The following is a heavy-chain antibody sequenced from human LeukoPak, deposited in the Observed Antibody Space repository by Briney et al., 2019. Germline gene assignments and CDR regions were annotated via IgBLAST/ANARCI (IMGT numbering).Heavy chain of an antibody. D-gene: IGHD3-3*01. Sequence: PGGSLRLSCAASGFTFSSYAMHWVRQAPGKGLEWVAVISYDGSNKYYADSVKGRFTISRDNSKNTLYLQMNSLRAEDTAVYYCARGVDPNYDFWSGYFDPWGQGTLVTVSP. CDR2: ISYDGSNK. CDR3: ARGVDPNYDFWSGYFDP. V-gene: IGHV3-30-3*01. J-gene: IGHJ5*02. CDR1: GFTFSSYA.